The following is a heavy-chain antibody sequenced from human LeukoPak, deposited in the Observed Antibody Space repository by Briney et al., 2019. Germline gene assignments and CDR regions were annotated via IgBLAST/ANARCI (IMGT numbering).Heavy chain of an antibody. CDR1: GFTFSSYA. Sequence: PGGSLRLSCAASGFTFSSYAMHWVRQAPGKGLEWVAVISYDGSNKYYADSVKGRFTISRDNSKNTLYLQMNSLRAEDTAVYYCARSDLVGATWGLFDYWGQGTLVTVSS. D-gene: IGHD1-26*01. CDR2: ISYDGSNK. J-gene: IGHJ4*02. CDR3: ARSDLVGATWGLFDY. V-gene: IGHV3-30-3*01.